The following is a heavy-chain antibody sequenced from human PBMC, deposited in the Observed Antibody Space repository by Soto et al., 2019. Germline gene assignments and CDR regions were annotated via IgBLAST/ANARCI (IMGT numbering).Heavy chain of an antibody. Sequence: QVQLQESGPGLVEPSQTLSLTCTVSGGSISSGEYFWNWIRQPPGKGLGWIGYISYTGNTYYNSSVRSRLAISLDRSRNQFSLKVNSLTAADTGVYYCALEVVRGVIQPCFDFCGQGALVTVSS. CDR2: ISYTGNT. CDR3: ALEVVRGVIQPCFDF. V-gene: IGHV4-30-4*01. D-gene: IGHD3-10*01. CDR1: GGSISSGEYF. J-gene: IGHJ4*02.